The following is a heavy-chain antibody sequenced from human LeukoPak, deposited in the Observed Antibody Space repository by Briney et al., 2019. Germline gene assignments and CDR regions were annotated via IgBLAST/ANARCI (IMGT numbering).Heavy chain of an antibody. Sequence: SVKVSCKASGGIFSSYAISWVRQAPGQGLEWMGRIIPILGIANYAQKFQGRVTITADKSTSTAYMELSSLRSEDTAVYYCARTKAVADYYFDYWGQGTLVTVSS. CDR3: ARTKAVADYYFDY. D-gene: IGHD6-19*01. J-gene: IGHJ4*02. V-gene: IGHV1-69*04. CDR1: GGIFSSYA. CDR2: IIPILGIA.